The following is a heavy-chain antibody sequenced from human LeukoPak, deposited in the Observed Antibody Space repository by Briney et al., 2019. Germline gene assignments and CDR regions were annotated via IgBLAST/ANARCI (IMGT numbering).Heavy chain of an antibody. V-gene: IGHV3-21*01. CDR1: GFTFSSYS. CDR3: ARLAAAGTLGY. J-gene: IGHJ4*02. CDR2: ISSSSSYI. D-gene: IGHD6-13*01. Sequence: PGGALRLYCAASGFTFSSYSMNSVRQATGKGLEWVSSISSSSSYIYYADSVKGRFTISRDNAKNSLYLQLNSLRAEDTAVYYCARLAAAGTLGYWGQGTLVTVSS.